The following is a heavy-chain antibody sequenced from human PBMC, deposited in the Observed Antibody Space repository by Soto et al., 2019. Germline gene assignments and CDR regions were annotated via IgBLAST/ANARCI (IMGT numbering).Heavy chain of an antibody. J-gene: IGHJ3*02. D-gene: IGHD4-17*01. CDR1: GFTFSSYS. Sequence: EVQLVESGGGLVQPGGSLRLSCAASGFTFSSYSMNWVRQAPGKGLEWVSSISSSSSYIYYADSVKGRFTISRDNAKNSLYLQMNSLRAEDTAVYYCARDLEPNDYGGPFEIWGQGTMVTVSS. CDR3: ARDLEPNDYGGPFEI. CDR2: ISSSSSYI. V-gene: IGHV3-21*01.